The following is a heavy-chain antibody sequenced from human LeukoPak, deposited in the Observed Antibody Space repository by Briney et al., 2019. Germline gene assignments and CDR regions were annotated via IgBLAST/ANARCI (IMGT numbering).Heavy chain of an antibody. CDR1: GGSISSYY. Sequence: ETLSLTCTVSGGSISSYYWSWLRQPAGKGLEWLGRLYTSGSTNYNPSLKSRVTMSVDTSKNQFSLKVTSVTAADTAVYYCARAPPFGSWFDPWGPGALVSASS. V-gene: IGHV4-4*07. D-gene: IGHD3-10*01. CDR2: LYTSGST. J-gene: IGHJ5*02. CDR3: ARAPPFGSWFDP.